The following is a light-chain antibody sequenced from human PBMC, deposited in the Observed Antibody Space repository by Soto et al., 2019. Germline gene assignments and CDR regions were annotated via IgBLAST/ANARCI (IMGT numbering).Light chain of an antibody. Sequence: QSALTQPASVSASPGQSITISCTGTSSDVGGYNYVSWYQQHPGKAPKLIIYDVSNRPSGVSNRFSGSRSGNTASLTISGRQAEDEADYYCSSYTSRSTLVFGGGTKLTVL. CDR1: SSDVGGYNY. CDR3: SSYTSRSTLV. V-gene: IGLV2-14*03. J-gene: IGLJ2*01. CDR2: DVS.